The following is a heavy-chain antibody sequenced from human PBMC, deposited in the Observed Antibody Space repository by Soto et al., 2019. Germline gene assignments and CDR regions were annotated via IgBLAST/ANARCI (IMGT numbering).Heavy chain of an antibody. CDR3: AREEGLAAAIGAFDI. J-gene: IGHJ3*02. D-gene: IGHD6-13*01. Sequence: ASVKVSCKASGGTFSSYTISWVRQAPGQGLEWMGRIIPILGIANYAQKFQGRVTITADKSTSTAYMELSSLRSEDTAVYYCAREEGLAAAIGAFDIWGQGTMVTVSS. CDR2: IIPILGIA. V-gene: IGHV1-69*04. CDR1: GGTFSSYT.